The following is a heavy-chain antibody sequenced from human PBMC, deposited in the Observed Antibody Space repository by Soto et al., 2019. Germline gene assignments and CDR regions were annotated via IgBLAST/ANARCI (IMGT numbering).Heavy chain of an antibody. D-gene: IGHD1-26*01. CDR3: ASPAFSGSYRDY. CDR2: ISSSGRTI. V-gene: IGHV3-48*03. Sequence: PGGSLRLSCAASGVTFSSYEMNWVRQAPGKGLEWVSYISSSGRTIYYADSVKGRFTISRDNAKNSLYLQMNSVRAEDTAVYYCASPAFSGSYRDYWGQGTLVTVSS. J-gene: IGHJ4*02. CDR1: GVTFSSYE.